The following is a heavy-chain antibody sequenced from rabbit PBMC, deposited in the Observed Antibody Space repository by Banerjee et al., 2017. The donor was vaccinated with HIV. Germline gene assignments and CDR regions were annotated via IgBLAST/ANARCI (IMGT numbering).Heavy chain of an antibody. J-gene: IGHJ4*01. CDR2: IGAGGSGTT. CDR1: GFTLSSYW. D-gene: IGHD6-1*01. V-gene: IGHV1S45*01. CDR3: ARDWADYGYARGFNL. Sequence: QEQLVESGGGLVQPEGSLTLTCKASGFTLSSYWMWWVRQAPGKGLEWIACIGAGGSGTTYYASWAKGRFTISKTSSTTVTLQMTSLTAADTATYFCARDWADYGYARGFNLWGPGTLVTVS.